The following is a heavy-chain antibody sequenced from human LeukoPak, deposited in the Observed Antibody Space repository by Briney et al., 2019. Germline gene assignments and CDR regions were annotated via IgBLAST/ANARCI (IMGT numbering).Heavy chain of an antibody. CDR3: ARHYYDSSDSYSFDY. Sequence: SETLSLTCTVSGGSISSYYWSWIRQPPGKGLEWIGYIYYSGSTNYNPSLKSRVTISVDTSKNQFSLKLSSVTAADTAVYYCARHYYDSSDSYSFDYWGQGTLVTASS. V-gene: IGHV4-59*08. CDR1: GGSISSYY. D-gene: IGHD3-22*01. CDR2: IYYSGST. J-gene: IGHJ4*02.